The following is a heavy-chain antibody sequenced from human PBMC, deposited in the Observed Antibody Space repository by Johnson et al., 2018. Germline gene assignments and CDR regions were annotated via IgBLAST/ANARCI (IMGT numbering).Heavy chain of an antibody. V-gene: IGHV3-33*01. CDR3: AREGGYYDVSSCYYWQGYCQR. CDR2: IWYDGSNK. D-gene: IGHD3-22*01. Sequence: QVQLVQSGGGVVQPGRSLRLSCAASGFTFSSYGMHWVRQAPGKGLEWVAVIWYDGSNKYYADSVKGRFTISRDNSKNTLYLQRNSRRAEDTAVYYCAREGGYYDVSSCYYWQGYCQRWGQGTLVTVSS. CDR1: GFTFSSYG. J-gene: IGHJ1*01.